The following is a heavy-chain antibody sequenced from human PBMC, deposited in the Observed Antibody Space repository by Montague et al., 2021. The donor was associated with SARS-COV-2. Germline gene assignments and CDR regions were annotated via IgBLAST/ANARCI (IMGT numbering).Heavy chain of an antibody. CDR3: AWGILSMNMAVVVLFGGIYYFDS. D-gene: IGHD3-22*01. CDR2: SNHRGST. V-gene: IGHV4-34*01. CDR1: GGSFSNYY. Sequence: SETLSLTCAVYGGSFSNYYCSWIRQPPGTGLEWIGDSNHRGSTXSXPSXXXRVPITVDTSKNQFSLKLSSVTAAATAVYYCAWGILSMNMAVVVLFGGIYYFDSWGQGALVAVSS. J-gene: IGHJ4*02.